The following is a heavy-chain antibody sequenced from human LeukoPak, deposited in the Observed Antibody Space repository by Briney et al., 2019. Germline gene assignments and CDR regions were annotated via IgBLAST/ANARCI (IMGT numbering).Heavy chain of an antibody. CDR2: ISYDGSNK. V-gene: IGHV3-30*03. CDR3: ASSTSIHDLDY. Sequence: GGSLRLSCAASGFTFSSYGMHWVRQAPGKGLEWVAVISYDGSNKYYADSVKGRFTISRDNSKNTLYLQMNSLRAEDTAVYCCASSTSIHDLDYWGQGTLVTVSS. J-gene: IGHJ4*02. CDR1: GFTFSSYG. D-gene: IGHD5/OR15-5a*01.